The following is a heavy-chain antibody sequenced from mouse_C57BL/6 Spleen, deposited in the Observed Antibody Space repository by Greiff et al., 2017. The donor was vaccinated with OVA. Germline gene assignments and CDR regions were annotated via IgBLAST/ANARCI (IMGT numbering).Heavy chain of an antibody. J-gene: IGHJ1*03. CDR3: ARQARWDRGYFDV. CDR1: GFTFSDYY. CDR2: ISNGGGST. Sequence: DVKLVESGGGLVQPGGSLKLSCAASGFTFSDYYMYWVRQTPEKRLEWVAYISNGGGSTYYPDTVKGRFTISRDNAKNTLYLQMSRLKSEDAAMYDCARQARWDRGYFDVWGTGTTVTVSS. V-gene: IGHV5-12*01. D-gene: IGHD3-3*01.